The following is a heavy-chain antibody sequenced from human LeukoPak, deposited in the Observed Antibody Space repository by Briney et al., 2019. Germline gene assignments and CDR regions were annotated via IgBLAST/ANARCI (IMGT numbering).Heavy chain of an antibody. CDR1: GFTFDDYA. J-gene: IGHJ3*02. V-gene: IGHV3-9*01. D-gene: IGHD1-26*01. CDR3: AKETGATNAFDI. Sequence: GGSLRLSCGASGFTFDDYAMHWVRQAPGKGLEWVSGISWNSGSIGYADSVKGRFTISRDNAKNSLYLQMNSLRAEDTALYYCAKETGATNAFDIWGQGTMVTVSS. CDR2: ISWNSGSI.